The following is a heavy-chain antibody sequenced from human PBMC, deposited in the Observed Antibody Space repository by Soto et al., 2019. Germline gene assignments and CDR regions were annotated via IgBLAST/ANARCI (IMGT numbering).Heavy chain of an antibody. CDR3: ARGWYSSSWYSVYYYYGMDV. D-gene: IGHD6-13*01. V-gene: IGHV4-34*01. Sequence: PSETLSLTCAVYGVSFSGYYWSWIRQPPGKGLEWIGEINPSGTTNYNPSLKSRVTISVDTSKNQFSLQLSSVTAADTAVYYCARGWYSSSWYSVYYYYGMDVWGQGATVTVSS. CDR2: INPSGTT. CDR1: GVSFSGYY. J-gene: IGHJ6*02.